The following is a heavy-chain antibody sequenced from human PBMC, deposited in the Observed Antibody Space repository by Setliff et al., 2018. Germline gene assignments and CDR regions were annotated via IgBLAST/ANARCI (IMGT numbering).Heavy chain of an antibody. D-gene: IGHD3-16*01. CDR2: IRSRSSNYAP. CDR3: ASVRGSDDFFDI. V-gene: IGHV3-73*01. CDR1: GFTLSDSA. Sequence: HPGGSLRLSCAASGFTLSDSAMHWVRQASGKGLEWVGRIRSRSSNYAPAYGASVKGRFTISRDDSKNTAYLQMSSLKTEDTAVYYCASVRGSDDFFDIWGQGTMVTVSS. J-gene: IGHJ3*02.